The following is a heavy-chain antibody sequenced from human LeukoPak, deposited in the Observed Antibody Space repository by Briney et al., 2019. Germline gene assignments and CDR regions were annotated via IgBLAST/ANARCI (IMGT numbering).Heavy chain of an antibody. CDR3: ARLAWKRVGDYYFDY. D-gene: IGHD1-26*01. CDR1: GGSISSTSYY. CDR2: IYYSGTT. V-gene: IGHV4-39*01. Sequence: SETLSLTCTVPGGSISSTSYYWGWIRQPPGKGLEWIGNIYYSGTTYYNPSLKSRVTISVDTSKNQFSLKLSSVTAADTAVYYCARLAWKRVGDYYFDYWGQGTLVTVSS. J-gene: IGHJ4*02.